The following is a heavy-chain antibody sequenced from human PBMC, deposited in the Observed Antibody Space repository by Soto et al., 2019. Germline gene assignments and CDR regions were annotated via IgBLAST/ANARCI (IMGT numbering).Heavy chain of an antibody. CDR2: ISDTGANT. J-gene: IGHJ6*02. V-gene: IGHV3-64*02. D-gene: IGHD5-12*01. Sequence: EVQLVESGEGLVQPGGSLRLSCAASGFTFSSYTMHWVRQAPGKGLEYVSAISDTGANTYYGDSVKGRFTISRDNSKNKLYRLMGSLIPEDMAVYYCARGNMVAKKSNGPDVWGRGTTVTVSS. CDR1: GFTFSSYT. CDR3: ARGNMVAKKSNGPDV.